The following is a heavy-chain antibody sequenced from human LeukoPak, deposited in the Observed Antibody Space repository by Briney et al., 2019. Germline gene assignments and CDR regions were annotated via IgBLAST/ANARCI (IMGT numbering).Heavy chain of an antibody. CDR3: AKISLVFDY. CDR2: ISYNGNSK. CDR1: GFTISSHG. V-gene: IGHV3-30*18. Sequence: GGSLRLSCAVSGFTISSHGMHWVRQAPGKGLEWVAMISYNGNSKYYGDSVKGRFTISRDNSKNTLYLQMNSLRAEDTAVYYCAKISLVFDYWGQGTLVTVSS. J-gene: IGHJ4*02.